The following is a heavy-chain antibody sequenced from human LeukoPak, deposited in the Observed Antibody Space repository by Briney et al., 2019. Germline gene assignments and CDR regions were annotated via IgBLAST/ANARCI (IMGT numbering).Heavy chain of an antibody. CDR1: GGSFSGYY. D-gene: IGHD5-18*01. CDR2: INHSGST. CDR3: ARKIQLWFTNYYYMDV. J-gene: IGHJ6*03. Sequence: SETLSLTCAVYGGSFSGYYWSWIRQPPGKGLEWIGEINHSGSTNYNPSLKSRVTISVDTSKNQFSLKLSSVTAADTAVYYCARKIQLWFTNYYYMDVWGKGTTVTVSS. V-gene: IGHV4-34*01.